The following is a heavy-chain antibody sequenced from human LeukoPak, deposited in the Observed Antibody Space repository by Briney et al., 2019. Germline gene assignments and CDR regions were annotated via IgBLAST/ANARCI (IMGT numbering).Heavy chain of an antibody. Sequence: GGSLRLSCAASGFTFSSYSMNWVRQAPGKGLEWVSSISSSSSYIYYADSVKGRFTISRDNAKNSLYLQMNSLRSDDTAVYYCARLAVAGSYFDYWDQGTLVTVSS. J-gene: IGHJ4*02. CDR3: ARLAVAGSYFDY. CDR1: GFTFSSYS. CDR2: ISSSSSYI. V-gene: IGHV3-21*04. D-gene: IGHD6-19*01.